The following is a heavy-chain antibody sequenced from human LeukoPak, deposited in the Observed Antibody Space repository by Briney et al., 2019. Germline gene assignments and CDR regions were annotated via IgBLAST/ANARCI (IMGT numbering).Heavy chain of an antibody. J-gene: IGHJ3*02. V-gene: IGHV4-59*10. D-gene: IGHD4-11*01. CDR2: IFTSGST. CDR1: GGSINNYY. Sequence: SETLSLTCAVSGGSINNYYWSWIRQPPGKGLEWIGRIFTSGSTNYNASLKRRVTMSVDTSKNQFSLKLRSMTAADTAVYYCARAPVTVKDSFDIWGQGTMVTVSS. CDR3: ARAPVTVKDSFDI.